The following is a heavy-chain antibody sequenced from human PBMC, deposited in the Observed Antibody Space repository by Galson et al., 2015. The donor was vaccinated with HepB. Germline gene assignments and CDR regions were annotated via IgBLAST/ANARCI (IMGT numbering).Heavy chain of an antibody. Sequence: SLRLSCAASGFTFSSYAMHWVRQAPGKGLEWVAVISYDGSNKYYADSVKGRFTISRDNSKNTLYLQMNSLRAEDTAVYYCARDSLTTVTTYTYFRGMDVWGQGTTVTVSS. V-gene: IGHV3-30*04. CDR2: ISYDGSNK. J-gene: IGHJ6*02. CDR3: ARDSLTTVTTYTYFRGMDV. D-gene: IGHD4-17*01. CDR1: GFTFSSYA.